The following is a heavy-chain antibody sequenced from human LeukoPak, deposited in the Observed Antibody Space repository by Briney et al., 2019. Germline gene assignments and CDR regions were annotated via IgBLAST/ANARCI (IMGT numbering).Heavy chain of an antibody. CDR1: GFTFSSYS. J-gene: IGHJ4*02. D-gene: IGHD3-10*01. CDR3: AKDRNVLLWFGESPFDY. Sequence: GGSLRLSCAASGFTFSSYSMTWVRQAPGKGLEWVSSISSSSDYIYYADSLKGRFTISRDNAKNSLYLQMNSLGAEDTAVYYCAKDRNVLLWFGESPFDYWGLGTLVTVSS. V-gene: IGHV3-21*04. CDR2: ISSSSDYI.